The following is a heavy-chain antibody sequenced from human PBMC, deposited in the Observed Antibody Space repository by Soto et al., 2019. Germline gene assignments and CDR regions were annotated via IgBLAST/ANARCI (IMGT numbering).Heavy chain of an antibody. D-gene: IGHD3-10*01. J-gene: IGHJ4*02. CDR2: TGATGRTT. V-gene: IGHV3-23*01. CDR1: GFTFNIYA. Sequence: GGSLRLSCAPSGFTFNIYAMTWVRQAPGKGLEWVSTTGATGRTTYYSDSVMGRFTVSRNNSKNTLDLQMSNLRADDTAVYYCARFHKISGYFDYWGQGTLVTVSS. CDR3: ARFHKISGYFDY.